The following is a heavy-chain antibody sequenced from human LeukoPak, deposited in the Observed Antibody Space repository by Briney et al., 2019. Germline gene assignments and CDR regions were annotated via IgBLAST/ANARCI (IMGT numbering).Heavy chain of an antibody. CDR3: ARGLMGAGSSGAFDI. CDR2: INHSGST. V-gene: IGHV4-34*01. D-gene: IGHD1-26*01. J-gene: IGHJ3*02. Sequence: SETLSLTCAVYGGSFSGYYWNWIRQPPGKGLEWIGEINHSGSTNHISSLKSRVTISIDTSKNQFSLKMSSVTAADTAVYYCARGLMGAGSSGAFDIWGQGTLVTVSS. CDR1: GGSFSGYY.